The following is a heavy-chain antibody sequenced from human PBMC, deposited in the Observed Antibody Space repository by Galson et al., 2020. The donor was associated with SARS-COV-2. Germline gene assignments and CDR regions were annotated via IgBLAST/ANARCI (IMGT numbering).Heavy chain of an antibody. J-gene: IGHJ6*03. D-gene: IGHD2-15*01. CDR2: IYYSGNI. CDR1: GGSIRNYY. CDR3: AGVGDYHYYYMDV. Sequence: SETLSLTCTVSGGSIRNYYWSRIRQPPGKGLEWIGFIYYSGNINYNPSLKSRVTISVDTYKNQISLKLNSVTAADTAVYYCAGVGDYHYYYMDVWGKGTTVTVSS. V-gene: IGHV4-59*01.